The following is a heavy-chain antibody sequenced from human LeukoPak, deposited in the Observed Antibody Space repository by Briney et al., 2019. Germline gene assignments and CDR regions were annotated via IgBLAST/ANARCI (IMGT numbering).Heavy chain of an antibody. Sequence: SVKISCKASGGTFSSYAISWVRQAPGQGLEWMGRIIPIFGIANYAQKFQGRVTITADKSTSTAYMELSSLRSEDTAVYYCAEIAVAGSGEHDYWGQGTLVTVSS. CDR2: IIPIFGIA. CDR1: GGTFSSYA. J-gene: IGHJ4*02. D-gene: IGHD6-19*01. CDR3: AEIAVAGSGEHDY. V-gene: IGHV1-69*04.